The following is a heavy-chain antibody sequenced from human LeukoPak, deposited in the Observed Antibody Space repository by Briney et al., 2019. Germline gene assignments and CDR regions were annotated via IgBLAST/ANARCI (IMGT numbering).Heavy chain of an antibody. CDR3: ARVRDPFRWTRTLDH. CDR2: ISHDGSDI. D-gene: IGHD4-23*01. CDR1: GFTFSSHG. V-gene: IGHV3-30*03. J-gene: IGHJ4*02. Sequence: GGSLRLSCAASGFTFSSHGMRWVRQGPGKGLEWVATISHDGSDIFYVESGKGRFTISRDNSKTTVYLQMTGLRTDDTGVYYCARVRDPFRWTRTLDHWGQGTRVIVSS.